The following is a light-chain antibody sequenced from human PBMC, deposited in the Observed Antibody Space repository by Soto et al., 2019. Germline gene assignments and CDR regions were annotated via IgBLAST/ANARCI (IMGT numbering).Light chain of an antibody. CDR1: QSVSNY. CDR2: GAS. V-gene: IGKV3-20*01. J-gene: IGKJ1*01. Sequence: DIVLTQSPGTLSLSPGERATLSCRASQSVSNYLAWYQQRPRQAPRLLIYGASSGATGIPDRFSGSGSGTEFTLTIRKMEPEDFAIYHCQQYSTSPRTFGQGTKVEIK. CDR3: QQYSTSPRT.